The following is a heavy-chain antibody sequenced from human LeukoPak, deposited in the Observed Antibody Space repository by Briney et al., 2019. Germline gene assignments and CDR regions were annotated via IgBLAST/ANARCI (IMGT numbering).Heavy chain of an antibody. CDR3: ARDESNSITMVRGVIITPGFDY. CDR1: GFTLSSYW. V-gene: IGHV3-7*03. D-gene: IGHD3-10*01. CDR2: IKQDGSEK. Sequence: GGSLRLSCAASGFTLSSYWMSWVRQAPGEGLEWVANIKQDGSEKYYVDSVKGRFTISRDNAKNSLYLQMNSLRAEDTAVYYCARDESNSITMVRGVIITPGFDYWGQGTLVTVSS. J-gene: IGHJ4*02.